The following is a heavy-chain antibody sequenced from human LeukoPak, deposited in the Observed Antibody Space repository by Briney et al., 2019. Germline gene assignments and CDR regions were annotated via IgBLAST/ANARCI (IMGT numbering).Heavy chain of an antibody. Sequence: GGSLRLSCAASGFTFSSYAMSWVRQGPGKGLEWVSAISGSGGSTYYADSVKGRFTISRDNSKNTLYLQMNSLRAEDTAVYYCAKREDYGGNRYWGQGTLVTVSS. CDR2: ISGSGGST. J-gene: IGHJ4*02. V-gene: IGHV3-23*01. D-gene: IGHD4-23*01. CDR1: GFTFSSYA. CDR3: AKREDYGGNRY.